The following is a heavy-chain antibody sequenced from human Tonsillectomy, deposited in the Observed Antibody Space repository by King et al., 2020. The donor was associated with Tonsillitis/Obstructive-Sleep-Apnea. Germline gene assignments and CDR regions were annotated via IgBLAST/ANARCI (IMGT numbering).Heavy chain of an antibody. CDR1: GFSLSTSGMC. CDR2: IDWDDDK. J-gene: IGHJ3*02. V-gene: IGHV2-70*11. Sequence: TLQESGPALVKPPQTLTLTCTFSGFSLSTSGMCVSWIRQPPGKALEWLARIDWDDDKYYSTTLKTRLTISKDTSKNQVVLTMTNMDPVDTATYYCARIPTSNYYDSSGGNAFDIWGQGTRVTVSS. D-gene: IGHD3-22*01. CDR3: ARIPTSNYYDSSGGNAFDI.